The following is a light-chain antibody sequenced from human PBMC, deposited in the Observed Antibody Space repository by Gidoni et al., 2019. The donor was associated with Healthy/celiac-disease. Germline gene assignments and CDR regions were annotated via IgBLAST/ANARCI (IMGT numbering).Light chain of an antibody. CDR3: QQYDNLLPLT. CDR2: DAS. J-gene: IGKJ4*01. V-gene: IGKV1-33*01. Sequence: DLQMTHSPSSLSASVGDRVTITCQASQDISNYLNWYQQKPGKAPKLLIYDASNLEKGVPSRFSESESGTDFNFTISSLQPEDIATYYGQQYDNLLPLTFGGGTKVKIK. CDR1: QDISNY.